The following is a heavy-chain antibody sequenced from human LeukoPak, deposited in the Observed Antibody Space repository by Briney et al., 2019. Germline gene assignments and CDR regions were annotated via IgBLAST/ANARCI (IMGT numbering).Heavy chain of an antibody. CDR1: GFTFSNYA. V-gene: IGHV3-23*01. CDR3: AKINEAIN. CDR2: FFGGNT. J-gene: IGHJ4*02. Sequence: QSGGSLRLSCAASGFTFSNYAMNWVRQAPGKGLEWVSGFFGGNTYYADSVKGRFTISRDISKNTLFLQMNSLRAEDTAVYYCAKINEAINWGQGTLVTVSS. D-gene: IGHD1-1*01.